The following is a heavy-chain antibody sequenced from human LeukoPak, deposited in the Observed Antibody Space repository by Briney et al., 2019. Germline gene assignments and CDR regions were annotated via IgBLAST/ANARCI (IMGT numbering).Heavy chain of an antibody. D-gene: IGHD6-13*01. V-gene: IGHV3-20*01. J-gene: IGHJ6*02. Sequence: GGSLRLSCAASGFTFDDYGMSWARQAPGKGLEWVSGINWNGGSTGYADSVKGRFTISRDNAKNSLYLQMNSLRAEDTALYHCARVRAAGTVYYYYGMDVWGQGTTVTVSS. CDR1: GFTFDDYG. CDR3: ARVRAAGTVYYYYGMDV. CDR2: INWNGGST.